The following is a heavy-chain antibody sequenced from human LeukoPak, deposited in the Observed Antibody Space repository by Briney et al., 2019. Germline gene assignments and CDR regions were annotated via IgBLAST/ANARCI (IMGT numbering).Heavy chain of an antibody. D-gene: IGHD3-10*01. CDR3: ARRVWFGEKDAFDV. V-gene: IGHV1-18*01. CDR2: TSAYDGNT. CDR1: GYTFTSYG. J-gene: IGHJ3*01. Sequence: ASVKVSCKASGYTFTSYGISWVRQAPGQGLEWMGWTSAYDGNTKYVQNLQGRVTMTTDTSTSTAYMELRSLRSDDTAVYYCARRVWFGEKDAFDVWGQGTMVTVSS.